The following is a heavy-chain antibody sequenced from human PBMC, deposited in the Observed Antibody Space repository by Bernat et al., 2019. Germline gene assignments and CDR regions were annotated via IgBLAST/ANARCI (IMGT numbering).Heavy chain of an antibody. J-gene: IGHJ4*02. CDR2: VQHSGTS. CDR1: GESFSGFY. CDR3: ARRPQGVPPDF. V-gene: IGHV4-34*01. D-gene: IGHD3/OR15-3a*01. Sequence: QVQLDQWGAGLLKPSETLSLTSAVYGESFSGFYWTWIRQSPGKGPEWIGEVQHSGTSTYNLSLESRVTISADASKNQFSLKLTSVTAADTAIYYCARRPQGVPPDFWGQGTRVTVSS.